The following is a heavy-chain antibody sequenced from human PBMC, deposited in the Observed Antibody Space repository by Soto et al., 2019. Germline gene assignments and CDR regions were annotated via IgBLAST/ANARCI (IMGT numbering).Heavy chain of an antibody. D-gene: IGHD6-6*01. Sequence: ETLSLTCTVSGGSISSSSHYWGWIRQPPGKGLEWVSAISGSGGSTYYADSVKGRFTISRDNSKNTLFLQMNSLRAEDTAVYYCGRDRRRSDGMDVWGQGTTVTVSS. V-gene: IGHV3-23*01. CDR1: GGSISSSSHY. J-gene: IGHJ6*02. CDR2: ISGSGGST. CDR3: GRDRRRSDGMDV.